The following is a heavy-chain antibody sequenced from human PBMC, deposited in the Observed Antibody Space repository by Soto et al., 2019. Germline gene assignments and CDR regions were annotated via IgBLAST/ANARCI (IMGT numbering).Heavy chain of an antibody. CDR1: GGSISSYY. CDR2: IYYSWST. V-gene: IGHV4-59*01. J-gene: IGHJ6*02. CDR3: ARDRGAFGGTGYYYGMDV. D-gene: IGHD3-10*01. Sequence: QVQLQESGPGLVKPSETLSLTCTVSGGSISSYYWSWIRQPPGKGLEWIGYIYYSWSTNYNPSLKSRVTISVDTSNNQFSLKLSSVTAADTAVYYCARDRGAFGGTGYYYGMDVWGQGTTVTVSS.